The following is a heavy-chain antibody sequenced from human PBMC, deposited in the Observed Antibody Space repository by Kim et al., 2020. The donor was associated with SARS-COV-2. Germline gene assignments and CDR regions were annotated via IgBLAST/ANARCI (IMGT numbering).Heavy chain of an antibody. J-gene: IGHJ4*02. CDR2: INHSGST. CDR3: ARAGYCSGGSCHPYYFDY. V-gene: IGHV4-34*01. CDR1: GGSFSGYY. Sequence: SETLSLTCAFYGGSFSGYYWSWIRQPPGKGLEWIGEINHSGSTNYNPSLKSRVTISVDTSKNQFSLKLSSVTAADTAVYYCARAGYCSGGSCHPYYFDYWGQGTLVTVSS. D-gene: IGHD2-15*01.